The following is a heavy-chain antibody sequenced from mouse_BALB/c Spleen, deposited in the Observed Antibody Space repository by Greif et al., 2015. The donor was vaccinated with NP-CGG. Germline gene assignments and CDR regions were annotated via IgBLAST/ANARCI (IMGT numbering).Heavy chain of an antibody. CDR1: GYTFTDYY. D-gene: IGHD1-1*01. J-gene: IGHJ3*01. CDR3: ARDGSSPAWFAY. CDR2: IYPGSGNT. Sequence: VQLQQSGAELARPGASVKLSCKASGYTFTDYYINWVKQRTGQGLEWIGEIYPGSGNTYYSERFKGKATLTADKSSSTAYMQLSSLTSEDSAVYFCARDGSSPAWFAYWGQGTLVTVSA. V-gene: IGHV1-77*01.